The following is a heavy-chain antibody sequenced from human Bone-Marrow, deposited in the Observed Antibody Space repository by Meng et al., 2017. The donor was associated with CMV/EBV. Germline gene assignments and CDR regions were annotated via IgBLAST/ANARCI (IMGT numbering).Heavy chain of an antibody. CDR2: ISWNSGSI. J-gene: IGHJ4*02. D-gene: IGHD3-22*01. CDR1: GFTFDDYA. Sequence: GGSLRLSCAASGFTFDDYAMHWVRQAPGKGLEWVSGISWNSGSIGYADSVKGRFTISRDNAKNSLYLQMNSLRAEDTALYYCAKDSGYYYDSSGYMNWGQGRLVTGYS. V-gene: IGHV3-9*01. CDR3: AKDSGYYYDSSGYMN.